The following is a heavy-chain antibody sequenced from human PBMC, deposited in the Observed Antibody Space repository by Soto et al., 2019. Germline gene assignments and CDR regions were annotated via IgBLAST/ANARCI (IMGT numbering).Heavy chain of an antibody. Sequence: QVQLQESGPGLVKPSQTLSLTCTVSGGSISSGGYYWSWIRQHPGKGLEWIGYIYYSGSTYYNPYLKSRVTISVDTSKNQFSLKLSSVTAADTAVYYCARSTSSGYSYNWFDPWGQGTLVTVSS. J-gene: IGHJ5*02. D-gene: IGHD3-22*01. CDR1: GGSISSGGYY. CDR2: IYYSGST. V-gene: IGHV4-31*03. CDR3: ARSTSSGYSYNWFDP.